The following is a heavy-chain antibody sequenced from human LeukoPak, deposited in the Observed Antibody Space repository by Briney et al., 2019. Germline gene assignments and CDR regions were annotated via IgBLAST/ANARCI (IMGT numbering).Heavy chain of an antibody. CDR3: ARVHSSGPSGDVDAFDI. J-gene: IGHJ3*02. V-gene: IGHV4-38-2*02. D-gene: IGHD3-22*01. CDR2: IYHSGST. CDR1: GYSISSGYY. Sequence: PSETLSLTCTVSGYSISSGYYWGWIRQPPGKGLEWIGSIYHSGSTYYNPSLKSRVTISVDTSKNQFSLKLSSVTAADTAVYYCARVHSSGPSGDVDAFDIWGQGTMVTVSS.